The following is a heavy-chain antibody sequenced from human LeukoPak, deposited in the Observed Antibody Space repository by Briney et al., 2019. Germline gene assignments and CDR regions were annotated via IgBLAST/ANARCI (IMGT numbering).Heavy chain of an antibody. CDR3: ARVTYYGSGSFPYYYYYYMDV. Sequence: GGSLRLSCAASGFTFSSYWMRWVRQAPGKGLEWVANIKQDGSEKYYVDSVKGRFTISRDNAKNSLYLQMNSLRAEDTAVYYCARVTYYGSGSFPYYYYYYMDVWGKGTTVTISS. V-gene: IGHV3-7*01. CDR2: IKQDGSEK. J-gene: IGHJ6*03. CDR1: GFTFSSYW. D-gene: IGHD3-10*01.